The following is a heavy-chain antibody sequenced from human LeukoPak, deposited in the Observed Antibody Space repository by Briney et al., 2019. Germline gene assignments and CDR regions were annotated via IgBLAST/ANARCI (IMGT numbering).Heavy chain of an antibody. CDR3: ARDLAYSRLDY. V-gene: IGHV3-7*01. J-gene: IGHJ4*02. Sequence: GGSLRLSCAVSGLTFSSSWMDWVRQAPGKGLEWVASINPEGSEKYSADSVKGRFTISGDNAKNSLYLQMDSLRVEDTAFYYCARDLAYSRLDYWGQGMLVTVSS. CDR1: GLTFSSSW. CDR2: INPEGSEK. D-gene: IGHD5-18*01.